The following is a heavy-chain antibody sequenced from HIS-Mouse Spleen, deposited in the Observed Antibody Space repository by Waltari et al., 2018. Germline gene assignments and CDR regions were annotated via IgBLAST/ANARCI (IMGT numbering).Heavy chain of an antibody. CDR1: AFTFRGTS. CDR2: ISSSSSYK. CDR3: ARRLLTGDAFDI. D-gene: IGHD7-27*01. Sequence: EVQLVQSGGGLVTLGGSLRRSCQASAFTFRGTSMNWVRQAPGKGLERVASISSSSSYKYYADSVKGRFTISRDNAKNSLYLQMNSLRAEDMAVYYCARRLLTGDAFDIWGQGTMVTVSS. V-gene: IGHV3-21*01. J-gene: IGHJ3*02.